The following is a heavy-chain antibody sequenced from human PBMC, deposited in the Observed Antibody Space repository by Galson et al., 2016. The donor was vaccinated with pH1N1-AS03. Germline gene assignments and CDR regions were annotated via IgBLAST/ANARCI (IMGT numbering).Heavy chain of an antibody. V-gene: IGHV3-20*04. J-gene: IGHJ4*02. CDR2: INWLGGST. CDR1: GFSFEDYG. Sequence: SLRLSCAASGFSFEDYGMSWVRQAPGKGLEWVSGINWLGGSTGYTDSVKGRFTISRDNAKKSLYLQMNSLRVEDTAFYYCAREFYDSSGYFKAPFDYWGQGALVTVSS. D-gene: IGHD3-22*01. CDR3: AREFYDSSGYFKAPFDY.